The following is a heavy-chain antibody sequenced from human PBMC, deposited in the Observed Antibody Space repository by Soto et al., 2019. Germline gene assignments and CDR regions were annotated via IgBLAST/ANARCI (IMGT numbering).Heavy chain of an antibody. D-gene: IGHD6-13*01. CDR1: GYTFTSYA. Sequence: ASVKVSCKASGYTFTSYAMHWVRQAPGQRLEWMGWINAGNGNTKYSQKFQGRVTITRDTSASTAYMELSSLRSEDTAVYYCAGAAAGTQSGAFDIWGQGTMVTVSS. J-gene: IGHJ3*02. CDR2: INAGNGNT. CDR3: AGAAAGTQSGAFDI. V-gene: IGHV1-3*01.